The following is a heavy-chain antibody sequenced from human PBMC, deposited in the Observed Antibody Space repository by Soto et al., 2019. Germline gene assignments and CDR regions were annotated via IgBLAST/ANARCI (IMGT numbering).Heavy chain of an antibody. CDR1: GYTFTTYY. CDR3: ARAGHKRVFDY. D-gene: IGHD6-13*01. J-gene: IGHJ4*02. Sequence: QVQLVQSGAEVKSPGASVQLSCKASGYTFTTYYIHWVRQAPGQGLEWMGRIYPSGGSTIYAQNFQGRVTITRDTATSLGYIELSTLMSEKTAVYYCARAGHKRVFDYWCQGTLATPSS. V-gene: IGHV1-46*03. CDR2: IYPSGGST.